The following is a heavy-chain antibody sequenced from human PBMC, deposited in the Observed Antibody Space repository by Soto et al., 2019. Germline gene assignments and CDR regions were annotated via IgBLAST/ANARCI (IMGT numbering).Heavy chain of an antibody. V-gene: IGHV1-69*01. D-gene: IGHD3-10*01. J-gene: IGHJ6*02. Sequence: QVQLVQSGAEVKKPGSSVKVSCKTSGVSFNNNGIGWVRQAPGHGLEWMGGVSPPFRTSNYARKFQGRISSIADASTGTVDMELSSLTSEDTAQYYCARVLYYGSGSDSPYGMDVWGQGTTVTVSS. CDR1: GVSFNNNG. CDR3: ARVLYYGSGSDSPYGMDV. CDR2: VSPPFRTS.